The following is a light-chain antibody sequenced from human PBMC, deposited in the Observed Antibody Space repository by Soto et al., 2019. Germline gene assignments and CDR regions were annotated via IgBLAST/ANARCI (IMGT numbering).Light chain of an antibody. V-gene: IGKV3-20*01. CDR3: QQYGKSPGT. CDR1: QSVSRNS. CDR2: GAS. J-gene: IGKJ1*01. Sequence: EIVMTQSPGTLSLSPGERATLSCRASQSVSRNSLAWYQQRPGQAPRLLIYGASSRATGIPDRFSGSGSGTEFTLTISRLEPEDFAVYYCQQYGKSPGTFGQGTKVDIK.